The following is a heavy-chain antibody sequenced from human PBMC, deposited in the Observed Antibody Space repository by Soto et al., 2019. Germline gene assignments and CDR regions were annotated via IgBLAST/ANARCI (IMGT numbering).Heavy chain of an antibody. CDR1: GYTFTSYG. Sequence: ASVKVSCKASGYTFTSYGISWVRQAPGQGLEWMGWISAYNGNTNYAQKLQGRVTMTTDTSTSTAYMELRSLRSDDTAVYYCARKGYDSSGYYYYYGMDVWGQGTTVTVS. CDR3: ARKGYDSSGYYYYYGMDV. CDR2: ISAYNGNT. D-gene: IGHD3-22*01. V-gene: IGHV1-18*01. J-gene: IGHJ6*02.